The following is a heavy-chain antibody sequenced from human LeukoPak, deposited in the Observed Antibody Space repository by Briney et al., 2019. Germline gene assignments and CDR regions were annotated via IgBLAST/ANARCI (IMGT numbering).Heavy chain of an antibody. CDR3: ARSQVGATIVFDY. CDR1: GGSISSIEYY. J-gene: IGHJ4*02. Sequence: SETLSLTCTVSGGSISSIEYYWGWIRQPPGKGLEWIGSIYYSGSTYYNPSLKSRVTISVDTSKNQFSLKLSSVTAADTAVYYCARSQVGATIVFDYWGQGTLVTVSS. CDR2: IYYSGST. V-gene: IGHV4-39*07. D-gene: IGHD1-26*01.